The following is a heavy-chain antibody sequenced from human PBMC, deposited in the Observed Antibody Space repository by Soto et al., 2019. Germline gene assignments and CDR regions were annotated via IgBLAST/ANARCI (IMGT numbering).Heavy chain of an antibody. D-gene: IGHD3-10*01. CDR3: ASIVSSAHGEFSD. CDR1: GGSISGGGYY. V-gene: IGHV4-31*03. J-gene: IGHJ4*02. CDR2: IYYSGST. Sequence: QVQLQESGPGLVKPSQTLSLTCTVSGGSISGGGYYWSWIRQHPGKGLEWIGYIYYSGSTYYNPSLKSRVTISVDTSKNQFSLKLSSVTAADTAVYYCASIVSSAHGEFSDWGQGTLVTVSS.